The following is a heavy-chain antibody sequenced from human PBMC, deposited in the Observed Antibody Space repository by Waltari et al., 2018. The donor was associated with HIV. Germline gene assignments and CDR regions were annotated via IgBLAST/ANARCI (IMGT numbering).Heavy chain of an antibody. Sequence: EVQLVESGGGLVQPGGSLRLSCAAWGCTFGHLSMPWVFQDPGKGLEWLANINPDGSETYHVDSAKGRFTISRDNAKNSLYLQMNSLRVEDTAVYYCARAGGAWNRFDYWGQGTLVTVSS. CDR1: GCTFGHLS. D-gene: IGHD1-1*01. J-gene: IGHJ4*02. CDR3: ARAGGAWNRFDY. V-gene: IGHV3-7*01. CDR2: INPDGSET.